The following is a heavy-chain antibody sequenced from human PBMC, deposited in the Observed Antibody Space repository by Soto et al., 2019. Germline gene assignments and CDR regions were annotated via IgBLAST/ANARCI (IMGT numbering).Heavy chain of an antibody. CDR1: GGTFSSYT. D-gene: IGHD2-15*01. J-gene: IGHJ5*02. CDR3: ARGGGYCSGGSCYGWFDP. Sequence: QVQLVQSGAEVKKPGSSVKVSCKASGGTFSSYTISWVRQAPGQGLEWMGRIITILGIANYAQKFQGRVTITADKSTSTAYMELSSLRSEDTAVYYCARGGGYCSGGSCYGWFDPWGQGTLVTVSS. CDR2: IITILGIA. V-gene: IGHV1-69*02.